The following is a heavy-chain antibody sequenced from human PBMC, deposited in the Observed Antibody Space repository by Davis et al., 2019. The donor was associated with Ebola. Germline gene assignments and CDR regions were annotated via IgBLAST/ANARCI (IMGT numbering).Heavy chain of an antibody. V-gene: IGHV3-23*01. CDR1: GFIFSYYS. D-gene: IGHD3-10*01. Sequence: GESLKISCAGSGFIFSYYSMIWVRQAPGKGLEWVSTLGTSADTYYADSVKGRLTIPRDNSKNILYLQMNGLRVEDTAVYYCAKDGMVRGITGYGMDVWGQGTTVTVSS. CDR2: LGTSADT. J-gene: IGHJ6*02. CDR3: AKDGMVRGITGYGMDV.